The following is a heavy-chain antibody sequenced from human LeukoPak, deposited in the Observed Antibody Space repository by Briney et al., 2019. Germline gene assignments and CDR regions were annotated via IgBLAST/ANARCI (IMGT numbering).Heavy chain of an antibody. CDR3: ARDSPGIMIFGVVTPN. CDR2: ISGSGAGT. CDR1: GFTFSSYA. D-gene: IGHD3-3*01. Sequence: GGSLRLSCAVSGFTFSSYAMNWVRQAPGKGLEWVSGISGSGAGTYYANSVKGRFTISRDNAKNSLYLQMNSLRAEDTAVYYCARDSPGIMIFGVVTPNGGQGTLVTVSS. V-gene: IGHV3-23*01. J-gene: IGHJ4*02.